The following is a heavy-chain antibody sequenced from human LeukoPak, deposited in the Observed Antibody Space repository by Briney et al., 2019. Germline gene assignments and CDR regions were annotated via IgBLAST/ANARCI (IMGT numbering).Heavy chain of an antibody. D-gene: IGHD3-22*01. CDR2: IKQDGSEK. V-gene: IGHV3-7*01. Sequence: GGSLRLSCAASGFTFSSYWMSWVRQAPGKGLEWVANIKQDGSEKYYVDSVKGRFTISRDNAKNSLYLQMNSLRAKDTAVYYCARVGLGVNYYDSSGVYFDYWGQGTLVTVSS. CDR3: ARVGLGVNYYDSSGVYFDY. J-gene: IGHJ4*02. CDR1: GFTFSSYW.